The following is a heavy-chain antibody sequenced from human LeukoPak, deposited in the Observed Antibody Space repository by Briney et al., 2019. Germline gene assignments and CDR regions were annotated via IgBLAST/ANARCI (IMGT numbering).Heavy chain of an antibody. J-gene: IGHJ4*02. CDR2: ISSNGNTI. D-gene: IGHD1-26*01. Sequence: KPGGSLRLSCAASGFTFSDYYMSWIRQAPGTGLEWVSYISSNGNTIYYADSVKGRFTISRDNAQNSLYLQMNSLRAEDTAIYYCVRDRGTYRPIDYWGQGTLVTVSS. CDR3: VRDRGTYRPIDY. CDR1: GFTFSDYY. V-gene: IGHV3-11*01.